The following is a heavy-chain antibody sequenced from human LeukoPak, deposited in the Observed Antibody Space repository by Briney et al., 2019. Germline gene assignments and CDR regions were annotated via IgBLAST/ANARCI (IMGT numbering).Heavy chain of an antibody. D-gene: IGHD6-6*01. J-gene: IGHJ4*02. CDR2: ISYDGSSK. CDR3: ARGSVATPPPFDY. V-gene: IGHV3-30-3*01. Sequence: QSGGSLRLSCAASGFTFSSYAIHWVRQAPGKGLDWVALISYDGSSKYYADSVKGRFTISRDSSTLYLQMNSLRTEDTAVYYCARGSVATPPPFDYWGQGTLVTVSS. CDR1: GFTFSSYA.